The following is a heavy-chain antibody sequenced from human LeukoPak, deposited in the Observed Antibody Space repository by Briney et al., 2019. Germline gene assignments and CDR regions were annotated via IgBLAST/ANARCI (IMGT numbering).Heavy chain of an antibody. Sequence: PSETLSLTCTVSGGSISSGGYYWSWIRQHPGKGLEWIGYIYYSGSTYYNPSLKSRLTISVDTSKNQFSLKLSSVTAADTAVYYCARFKEGVATFDYWGEGTLVTVSS. V-gene: IGHV4-31*03. CDR1: GGSISSGGYY. CDR3: ARFKEGVATFDY. J-gene: IGHJ4*02. CDR2: IYYSGST. D-gene: IGHD5-12*01.